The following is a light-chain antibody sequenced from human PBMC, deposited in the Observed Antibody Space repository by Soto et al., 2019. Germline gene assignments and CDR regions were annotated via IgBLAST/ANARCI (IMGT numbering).Light chain of an antibody. V-gene: IGKV1-27*01. Sequence: DIQLTQPPTSLSASVGDRVTITCRASQDIWNFVAWYQQKPGQAHKLLIYAASTLHSGVPSRFSGSGSGTDFTLTIKSLQTEDVATYSCQKYSSVPFVGRGPKVEIK. CDR3: QKYSSVPF. CDR1: QDIWNF. CDR2: AAS. J-gene: IGKJ3*01.